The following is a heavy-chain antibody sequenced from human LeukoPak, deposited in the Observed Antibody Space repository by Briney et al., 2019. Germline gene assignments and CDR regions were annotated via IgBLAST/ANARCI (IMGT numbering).Heavy chain of an antibody. CDR1: GFTFSSYA. CDR3: AKGSYYYDPADYFDY. Sequence: GGSLRLSCAASGFTFSSYAMSWVRQAPGQGLEWVSTLSGSGGNTYYADSVKGRVTISRDNSKNTLYLQMNSLRAEDTAVYHCAKGSYYYDPADYFDYWGQGILVTVSS. V-gene: IGHV3-23*01. J-gene: IGHJ4*02. D-gene: IGHD3-22*01. CDR2: LSGSGGNT.